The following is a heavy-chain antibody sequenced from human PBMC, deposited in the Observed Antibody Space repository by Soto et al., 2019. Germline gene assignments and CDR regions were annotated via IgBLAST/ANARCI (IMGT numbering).Heavy chain of an antibody. CDR3: ARRSSGSIAAPTKRYYYGMDV. D-gene: IGHD6-6*01. J-gene: IGHJ6*02. CDR1: GGTFSSYV. CDR2: IIPIFGTA. Sequence: QVQLVQSGAEVKKPGSSVKVSCKASGGTFSSYVISWVRQAPGQGLEWMGGIIPIFGTANYAQKFQGRVTITADESTSPAYMELSSLRSEDTAVYYCARRSSGSIAAPTKRYYYGMDVWGQGTTVTVSS. V-gene: IGHV1-69*01.